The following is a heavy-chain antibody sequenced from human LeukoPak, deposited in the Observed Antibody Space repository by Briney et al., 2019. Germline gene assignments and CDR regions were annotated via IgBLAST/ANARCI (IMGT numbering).Heavy chain of an antibody. J-gene: IGHJ4*02. V-gene: IGHV3-48*03. D-gene: IGHD3-10*01. CDR1: GFTFTRYE. CDR2: ISRSGDTI. Sequence: GGSLRLSCAASGFTFTRYEMNWVRQAPGKGLEWVSYISRSGDTIYFADSVKGRFTISRDNAKNSLYLQMSSLRAEDTAVYYCARDYASDYWGQGTLVTVSS. CDR3: ARDYASDY.